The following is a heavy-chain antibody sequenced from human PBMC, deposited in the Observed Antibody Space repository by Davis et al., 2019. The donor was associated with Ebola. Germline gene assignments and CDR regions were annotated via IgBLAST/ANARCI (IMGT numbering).Heavy chain of an antibody. Sequence: GESLKISCAAPGFTFSSYGMHWVRQAPGKGLEWVAVIWYDGSTKYYADSVKGRFTISRDNSKNTLYLQMNSLRAEDTAVYYCAKGDYGDYVLAIYYYNYGMDVWGQGTTVTVSS. CDR1: GFTFSSYG. J-gene: IGHJ6*02. CDR3: AKGDYGDYVLAIYYYNYGMDV. V-gene: IGHV3-30*02. D-gene: IGHD4-17*01. CDR2: IWYDGSTK.